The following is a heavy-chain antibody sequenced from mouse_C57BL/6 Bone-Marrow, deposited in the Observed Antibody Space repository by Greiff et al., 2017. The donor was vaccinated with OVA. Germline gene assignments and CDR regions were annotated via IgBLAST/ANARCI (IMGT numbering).Heavy chain of an antibody. CDR1: GYTFTSYW. D-gene: IGHD1-1*01. V-gene: IGHV1-52*01. J-gene: IGHJ2*01. CDR2: IDPSDRET. Sequence: VQLQQPGAELVRPGSSVKLSCKASGYTFTSYWMHWVKQRPIQGLEWIGNIDPSDRETHYNQKFKDKATLTVDKSSSTAYMQLSSLTSEDSAVYYSAREGSTVVAGDYWGQGTTLTVSS. CDR3: AREGSTVVAGDY.